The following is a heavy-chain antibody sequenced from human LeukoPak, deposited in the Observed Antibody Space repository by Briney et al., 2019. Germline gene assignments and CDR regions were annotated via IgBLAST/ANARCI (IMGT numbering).Heavy chain of an antibody. CDR3: AREVRWLPPQVGYYFDY. V-gene: IGHV4-31*02. CDR2: IYYSGST. J-gene: IGHJ4*02. D-gene: IGHD5-24*01. Sequence: XRPHPGXXLEXIGYIYYSGSTYYNPSLKSRVTISVDTSKNQFSLKLSSVTAADTAVYYCAREVRWLPPQVGYYFDYWGQGTLVTVSS.